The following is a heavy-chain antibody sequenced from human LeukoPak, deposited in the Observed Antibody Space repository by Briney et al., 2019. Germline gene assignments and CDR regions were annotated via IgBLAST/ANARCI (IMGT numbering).Heavy chain of an antibody. J-gene: IGHJ4*02. CDR3: ARRRVTVIVVSTFDS. CDR1: GGSFTNYF. V-gene: IGHV4-34*01. Sequence: PSETLSLTCAVYGGSFTNYFWSWVRQSPGKGLEWIGEVADYGSVNYNPSLQSRVTISLDTSKNHSSLKVSSMTAADTAVYYCARRRVTVIVVSTFDSWGQGTLVTVSS. D-gene: IGHD3-22*01. CDR2: VADYGSV.